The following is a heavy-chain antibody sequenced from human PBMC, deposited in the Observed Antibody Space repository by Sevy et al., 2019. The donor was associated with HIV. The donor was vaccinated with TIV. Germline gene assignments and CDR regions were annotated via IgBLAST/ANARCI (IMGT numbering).Heavy chain of an antibody. Sequence: GGSLRLSCAASGFTFSSYAMHWVRQAPGKGLEWVAVISYDGSNKYYADSVKGRFTISRDNSKNTLYLQMNSLRAEDTAVYYCARAPQQLVPFDYWGHGTLVTVSS. CDR1: GFTFSSYA. J-gene: IGHJ4*01. CDR3: ARAPQQLVPFDY. D-gene: IGHD6-6*01. CDR2: ISYDGSNK. V-gene: IGHV3-30-3*01.